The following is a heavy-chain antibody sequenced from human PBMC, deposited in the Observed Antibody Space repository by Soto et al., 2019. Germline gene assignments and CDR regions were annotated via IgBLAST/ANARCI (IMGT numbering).Heavy chain of an antibody. CDR2: ISSSSSYI. J-gene: IGHJ6*02. V-gene: IGHV3-21*01. CDR3: ASFYCSGGSCYYYYYYGMDV. Sequence: GGSLSLSCAASGFTFSSYSMNWVRQAPGKGLEWVSSISSSSSYIYYADSVKGRLTISRDNAKNSLYLQMNSLRAEDTAVYYCASFYCSGGSCYYYYYYGMDVWGQGTTVTVSS. D-gene: IGHD2-15*01. CDR1: GFTFSSYS.